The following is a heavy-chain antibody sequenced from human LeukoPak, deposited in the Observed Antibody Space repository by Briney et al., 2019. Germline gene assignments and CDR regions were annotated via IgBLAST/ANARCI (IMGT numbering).Heavy chain of an antibody. CDR2: INSGSSVM. J-gene: IGHJ4*02. Sequence: GGSLRLSCVASGFTFRSYSMNWVRQAPGKGLEWVSYINSGSSVMYDADSVKGRFTISRDNAKSSLYLQMNSLRAEDTAVYFCARDGSAWDYWGQGTLVTVSS. CDR1: GFTFRSYS. V-gene: IGHV3-48*01. CDR3: ARDGSAWDY. D-gene: IGHD6-25*01.